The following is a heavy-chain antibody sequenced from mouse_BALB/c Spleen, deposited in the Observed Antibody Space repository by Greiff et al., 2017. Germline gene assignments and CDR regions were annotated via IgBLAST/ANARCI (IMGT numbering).Heavy chain of an antibody. CDR3: SRHISAYRGFAY. CDR2: ISRGGDNT. Sequence: EVKLMESGGGLVKPGGSLKLSCAASGFAFSSYDLSWVRQTPEKRLEWVAYISRGGDNTYYPDTVKGRFTISRDNVKNTLYLQLSSLKSEDTAMYYCSRHISAYRGFAYWGQGTLVTVSA. CDR1: GFAFSSYD. J-gene: IGHJ3*01. D-gene: IGHD6-2*01. V-gene: IGHV5-12-1*01.